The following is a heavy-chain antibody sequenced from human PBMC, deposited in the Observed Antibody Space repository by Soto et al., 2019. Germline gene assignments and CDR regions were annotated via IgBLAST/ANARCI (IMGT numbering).Heavy chain of an antibody. CDR3: ARDNFDYIWGTYLPNWFDL. J-gene: IGHJ5*02. CDR1: GYSFTSFG. CDR2: ISGYNGKT. D-gene: IGHD3-16*02. Sequence: GASVKVSCKASGYSFTSFGISWVRQAPGQGLEWVGWISGYNGKTNYAQNLQGRVTMTTDTSTTTAYMELRSLRSDDTAVYYCARDNFDYIWGTYLPNWFDLWGQGTLVTVSS. V-gene: IGHV1-18*01.